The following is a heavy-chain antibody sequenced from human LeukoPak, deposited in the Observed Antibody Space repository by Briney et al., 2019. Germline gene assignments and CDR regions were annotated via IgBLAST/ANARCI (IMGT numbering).Heavy chain of an antibody. CDR1: GYTFTSYG. V-gene: IGHV1-18*01. CDR3: ARDELLSRYGSGSSNFDY. D-gene: IGHD3-10*01. CDR2: ISAYNGNT. J-gene: IGHJ4*02. Sequence: VSVKVSCKASGYTFTSYGISWVRQAPGQGLEWMGWISAYNGNTNYAQKLQGKVTMTTDTSTSTAYMELRSLRSDDTAVYYCARDELLSRYGSGSSNFDYWGQGTLVTVSS.